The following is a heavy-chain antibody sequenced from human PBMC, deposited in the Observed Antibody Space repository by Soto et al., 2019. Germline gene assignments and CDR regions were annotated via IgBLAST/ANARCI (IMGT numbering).Heavy chain of an antibody. CDR2: ISGSGGST. CDR1: GFTFSSYA. CDR3: AKVRPPLVVAATPPPPELDY. D-gene: IGHD2-15*01. J-gene: IGHJ4*02. V-gene: IGHV3-23*01. Sequence: GGSLRLSCAASGFTFSSYAMSWVRQAPGKGLEWVSAISGSGGSTYYADSVKGRFTISRDNSKNTLYLQMNSLRAEDTAVYYCAKVRPPLVVAATPPPPELDYWGQGTLVTVSS.